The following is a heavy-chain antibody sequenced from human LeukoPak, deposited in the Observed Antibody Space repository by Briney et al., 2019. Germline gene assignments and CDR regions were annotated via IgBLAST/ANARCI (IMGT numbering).Heavy chain of an antibody. J-gene: IGHJ3*02. CDR1: GFTFSSYD. Sequence: SXRLSXXXXGFTFSSYDMHWVRHATGKGLEWASAIGTAGDTYYPGSVKGRFTISRENAKNSLYLQMNSLRAGDTAVYYCARGLGYYDSSGYYFDAFDIWGQGTMVTVSS. CDR3: ARGLGYYDSSGYYFDAFDI. V-gene: IGHV3-13*01. CDR2: IGTAGDT. D-gene: IGHD3-22*01.